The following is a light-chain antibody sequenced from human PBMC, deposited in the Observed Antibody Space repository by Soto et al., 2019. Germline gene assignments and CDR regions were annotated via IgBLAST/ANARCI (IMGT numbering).Light chain of an antibody. J-gene: IGKJ1*01. V-gene: IGKV1-5*03. Sequence: EIQLTQSPSTLSLSPGARRPIXLRASQTVSSRLCWYQQNPGKAPKLLNYKASSLTSGVPSRFSGSCSGTDFTLTISSLQPDYFATYYCQHYNSYSGTFGQGTKVDIK. CDR1: QTVSSR. CDR2: KAS. CDR3: QHYNSYSGT.